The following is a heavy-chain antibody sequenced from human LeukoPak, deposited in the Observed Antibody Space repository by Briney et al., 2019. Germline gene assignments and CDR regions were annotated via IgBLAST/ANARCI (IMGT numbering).Heavy chain of an antibody. CDR1: GYTFTSYG. CDR2: ISTYSGNT. V-gene: IGHV1-18*01. J-gene: IGHJ4*02. CDR3: VRDERDRGFDN. D-gene: IGHD6-25*01. Sequence: ASVKVSCKASGYTFTSYGINWVRQAPGQGLEWMGWISTYSGNTNYAQKLQGRVTMTTDTSTSTAYMELRSLRSDDTAVYYCVRDERDRGFDNWGQGTLVTVSS.